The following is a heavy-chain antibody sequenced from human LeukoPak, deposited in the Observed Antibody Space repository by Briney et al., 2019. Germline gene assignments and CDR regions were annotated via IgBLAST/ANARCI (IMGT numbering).Heavy chain of an antibody. CDR1: GYTLSTYS. D-gene: IGHD3-3*01. Sequence: GGSLRLSCAASGYTLSTYSMHWVRQAPGKGLEFVSAIGYNGGDTYYANSVKGRFTISRDNAKNSLYLQMNSLRAEDTAVYYCARLRYHDFWSGYWKYYYYMDVWGKGTTVTVSS. J-gene: IGHJ6*03. CDR3: ARLRYHDFWSGYWKYYYYMDV. V-gene: IGHV3-64*01. CDR2: IGYNGGDT.